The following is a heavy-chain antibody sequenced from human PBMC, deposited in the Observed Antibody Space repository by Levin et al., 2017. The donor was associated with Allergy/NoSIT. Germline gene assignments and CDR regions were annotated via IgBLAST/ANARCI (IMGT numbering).Heavy chain of an antibody. CDR3: ARGWGPYYFDY. Sequence: SGGSLRLSCAASGFTFSSYSMNWVRQAPGKGLEWVSSISSSSSYIYYADSVKGRFTISRDNAKNSLYLQMNSLRAEDTAVYYCARGWGPYYFDYWGQGTLVTVSS. D-gene: IGHD3-16*01. CDR1: GFTFSSYS. CDR2: ISSSSSYI. J-gene: IGHJ4*02. V-gene: IGHV3-21*01.